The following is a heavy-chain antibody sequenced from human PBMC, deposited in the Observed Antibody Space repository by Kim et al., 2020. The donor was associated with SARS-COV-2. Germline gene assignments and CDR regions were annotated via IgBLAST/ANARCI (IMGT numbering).Heavy chain of an antibody. V-gene: IGHV3-73*01. D-gene: IGHD6-13*01. CDR2: IRSKANSYAT. CDR1: GFTFSGSA. CDR3: TRHAGYSSSWYSPGDY. Sequence: GGSLRLSCAASGFTFSGSAMHWVRQASGKGLEWVGRIRSKANSYATAYAASVKGRVTISRDDSKNTAYLQMNSLKTEDTAVYYCTRHAGYSSSWYSPGDYWGQGTLVTVSS. J-gene: IGHJ4*02.